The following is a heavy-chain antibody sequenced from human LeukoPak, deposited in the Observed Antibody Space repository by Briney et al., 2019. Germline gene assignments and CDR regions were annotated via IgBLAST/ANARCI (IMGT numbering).Heavy chain of an antibody. D-gene: IGHD3-22*01. Sequence: SVKVSCKASGGTFSSYAISWVRQAPGQGLEWMGVIIPIFGTANYAQKFQGRVTITADESTSTAYMELSSLRSEDTAVYYCARDGNHYYDSSGYYPTFDYWGQGTLVTVSS. CDR1: GGTFSSYA. CDR2: IIPIFGTA. V-gene: IGHV1-69*13. CDR3: ARDGNHYYDSSGYYPTFDY. J-gene: IGHJ4*02.